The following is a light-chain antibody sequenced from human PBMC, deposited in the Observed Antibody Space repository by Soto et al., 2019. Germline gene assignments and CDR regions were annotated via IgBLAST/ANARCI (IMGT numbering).Light chain of an antibody. V-gene: IGKV1-39*01. CDR3: QQSYAARLT. J-gene: IGKJ4*01. Sequence: DIQMTQSPSSLSASVGDRVTITCRASQSIRRNLNWYQQKPGKAPKLLIYAASNLQSGVPSRFSGSGSGTDFTLTINSLQTEDFAVYYCQQSYAARLTFGGGTKVEIK. CDR1: QSIRRN. CDR2: AAS.